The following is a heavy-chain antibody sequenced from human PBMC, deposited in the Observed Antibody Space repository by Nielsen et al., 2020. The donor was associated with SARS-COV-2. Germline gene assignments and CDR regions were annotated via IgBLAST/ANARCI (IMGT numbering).Heavy chain of an antibody. CDR2: ISSSGSTI. D-gene: IGHD3-3*01. J-gene: IGHJ6*02. V-gene: IGHV3-48*03. CDR1: GFTFSSYE. Sequence: GESLKISCAASGFTFSSYEMNWVRQAPGKGLEWVSYISSSGSTIYYADSVKGRFTISRDNAKNSLYLQMNSLRAEDTAVYYCARGCHAIFGVVTNYYGMDVWGQGTMVTVSS. CDR3: ARGCHAIFGVVTNYYGMDV.